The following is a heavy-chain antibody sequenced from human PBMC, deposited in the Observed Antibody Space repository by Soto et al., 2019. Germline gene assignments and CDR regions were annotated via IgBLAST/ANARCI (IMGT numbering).Heavy chain of an antibody. CDR3: ARDRGSSGYYRYFDY. V-gene: IGHV1-69*06. Sequence: ASVKVSCKASGGTFSCYAISWLRHAPGQGLEWMGGIIPIFGTANYAQKFQGRVTITADKSTSTAYMELSSLRSEDTAVYYCARDRGSSGYYRYFDYWGQGALVTVSS. CDR2: IIPIFGTA. J-gene: IGHJ4*02. D-gene: IGHD3-22*01. CDR1: GGTFSCYA.